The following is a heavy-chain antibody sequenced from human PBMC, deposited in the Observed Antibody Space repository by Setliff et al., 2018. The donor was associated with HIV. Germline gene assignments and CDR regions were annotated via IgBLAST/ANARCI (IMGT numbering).Heavy chain of an antibody. CDR3: ATKPRPIVVVPAATFWYFDL. CDR1: GGSISSDAYY. D-gene: IGHD2-2*01. CDR2: VYYTGST. J-gene: IGHJ2*01. V-gene: IGHV4-31*03. Sequence: KPSETLSLTCTVSGGSISSDAYYWSWIRQHPGKGLEWIGYVYYTGSTYYNPSLKSRVTMSVDTSKNQFSLKLSSVTVADTAIYYCATKPRPIVVVPAATFWYFDLWGRGTLVTVSS.